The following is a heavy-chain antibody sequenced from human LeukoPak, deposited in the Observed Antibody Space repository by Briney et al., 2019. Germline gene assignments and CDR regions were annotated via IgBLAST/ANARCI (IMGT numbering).Heavy chain of an antibody. CDR3: ARAFTAAYCGGDCYYYFDY. CDR2: IYYSGST. Sequence: PSETLSLTCTVSGGSISSSSYYWGWIRQPPGKGLEWIGSIYYSGSTYYNPSLKSRVTISVDTSKNQFSLKLSSVTAADTAVYYCARAFTAAYCGGDCYYYFDYWGQGTLVTVSS. D-gene: IGHD2-21*02. V-gene: IGHV4-39*07. J-gene: IGHJ4*02. CDR1: GGSISSSSYY.